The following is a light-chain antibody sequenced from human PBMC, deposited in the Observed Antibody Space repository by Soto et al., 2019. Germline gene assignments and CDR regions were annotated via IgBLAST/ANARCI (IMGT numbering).Light chain of an antibody. CDR3: LQDSLSPWT. J-gene: IGKJ1*01. CDR2: AAS. Sequence: EIVLTQSPGTLSLSPGERATLSCRASQTISKSYIAWYQQKSGQAPRLLVYAASSRAAGIPDRFSGSGSGTDFTLIISILEPEDFGVYYCLQDSLSPWTFGQGTKVEIK. V-gene: IGKV3-20*01. CDR1: QTISKSY.